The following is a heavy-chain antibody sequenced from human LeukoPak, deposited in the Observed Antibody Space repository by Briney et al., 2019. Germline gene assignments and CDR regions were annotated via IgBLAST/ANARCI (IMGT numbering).Heavy chain of an antibody. CDR1: GYTFTNYA. CDR3: ARDGPSYGDDYFDY. J-gene: IGHJ4*02. Sequence: SVKVSCKASGYTFTNYAMNWVRQAPGQGLEWMGRIIPILGIANYAQKFQGRVTITADKSTSTAYMELSSLRSEDTAVYYCARDGPSYGDDYFDYWGQGTLVTVSS. V-gene: IGHV1-69*04. CDR2: IIPILGIA. D-gene: IGHD4-17*01.